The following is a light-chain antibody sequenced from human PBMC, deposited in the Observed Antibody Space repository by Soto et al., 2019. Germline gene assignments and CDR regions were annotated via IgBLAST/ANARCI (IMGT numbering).Light chain of an antibody. CDR2: DAS. CDR1: QSVSSY. V-gene: IGKV3-11*01. J-gene: IGKJ4*01. CDR3: QQRSNWPST. Sequence: EIVLTQSPATLSLSPGERAALSCRASQSVSSYLAWYQQKPGQAPRLLIYDASKRATGIPARFNGSGSGKEFTAAISSLEPEDFAVDFCQQRSNWPSTFGGGTKVEI.